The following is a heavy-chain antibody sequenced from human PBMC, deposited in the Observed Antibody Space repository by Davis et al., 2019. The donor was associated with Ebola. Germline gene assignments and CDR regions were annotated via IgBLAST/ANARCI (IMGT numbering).Heavy chain of an antibody. CDR3: AKDIRASPYPRTYSSSWYYFDY. CDR1: GFTFDDYT. Sequence: GESLKISCAASGFTFDDYTMHWVRQAPGKGLEWVSLISWDGGSTYYADSVKGRFTISRDNSKNSLYLQMNSLRTEDTALYYCAKDIRASPYPRTYSSSWYYFDYWGQGTLVTVSS. J-gene: IGHJ4*02. D-gene: IGHD6-13*01. V-gene: IGHV3-43*01. CDR2: ISWDGGST.